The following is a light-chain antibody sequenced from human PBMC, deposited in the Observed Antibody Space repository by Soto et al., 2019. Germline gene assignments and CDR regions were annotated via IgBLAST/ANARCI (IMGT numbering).Light chain of an antibody. V-gene: IGKV3-15*01. CDR1: QRVMRN. Sequence: IVRAQCPSSVYVSSGAVSVISGRASQRVMRNLAWYQQNPGQVPTLHIYVASTRATDIPARFSGSGSGTEFTLTMCCLQSEEFAVYYCQQYNNWPRRFGEGTKVDIK. J-gene: IGKJ1*01. CDR2: VAS. CDR3: QQYNNWPRR.